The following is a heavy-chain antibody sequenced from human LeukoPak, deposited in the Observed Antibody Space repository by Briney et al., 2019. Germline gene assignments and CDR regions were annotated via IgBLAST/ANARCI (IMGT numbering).Heavy chain of an antibody. CDR1: GYSFSDYY. J-gene: IGHJ4*02. Sequence: ASVKVSCKASGYSFSDYYIHWVRQAPGQGLEWMGWINPNSGGTHYAQKFQGRVTMTRDTSITTVSMELSRLRSDDTAVYYCAKWGTYYYDSSGDLGLDYWGQGTLVTVSS. D-gene: IGHD3-22*01. CDR3: AKWGTYYYDSSGDLGLDY. V-gene: IGHV1-2*02. CDR2: INPNSGGT.